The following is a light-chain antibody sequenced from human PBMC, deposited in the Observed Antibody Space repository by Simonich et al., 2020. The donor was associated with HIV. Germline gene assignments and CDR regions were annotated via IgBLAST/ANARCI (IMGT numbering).Light chain of an antibody. CDR3: HQSSSLPFT. Sequence: EIVLTQSPDFQSVTPKEKVTITCQASQRIGSSLHWYQQKPGQSPKLLINNASQSISGVPARFTGSGSGTDFTLTINSLEAEDATTYYCHQSSSLPFTFGPGTKVDIK. J-gene: IGKJ3*01. CDR2: NAS. CDR1: QRIGSS. V-gene: IGKV6-21*02.